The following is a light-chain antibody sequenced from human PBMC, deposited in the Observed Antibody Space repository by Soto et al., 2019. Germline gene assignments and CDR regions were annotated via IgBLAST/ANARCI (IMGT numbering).Light chain of an antibody. V-gene: IGKV1D-12*01. CDR2: AAS. CDR1: QGISTW. Sequence: DIQMTQAPSSVFASAGETLTVTLPESQGISTWLAWYQQKTGKSPTLLIYAASTLQSGVPSRFSGSGSGTDFTLTISSLQPEDFATYSCQQTNSFPLTFGGGTKVDIK. CDR3: QQTNSFPLT. J-gene: IGKJ4*01.